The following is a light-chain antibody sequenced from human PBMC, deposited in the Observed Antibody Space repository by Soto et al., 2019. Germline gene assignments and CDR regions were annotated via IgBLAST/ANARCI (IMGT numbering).Light chain of an antibody. CDR1: QSVSNC. CDR2: DAS. J-gene: IGKJ2*01. CDR3: QQRSNWPPYT. Sequence: ETVLTQSPATLSLSPGQKATLSCRASQSVSNCLTWYQQKPGQAPRLLIYDASNRATGNPARFSGSGSGTDFTLTISGLEPEDSAVYYCQQRSNWPPYTFGEGTMVEIK. V-gene: IGKV3-11*01.